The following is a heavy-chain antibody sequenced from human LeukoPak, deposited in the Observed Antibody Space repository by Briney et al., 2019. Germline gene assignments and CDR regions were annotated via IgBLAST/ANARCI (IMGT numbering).Heavy chain of an antibody. J-gene: IGHJ4*02. D-gene: IGHD4-23*01. CDR3: ARDRNDYGGNFFDY. V-gene: IGHV4-59*01. CDR1: GGSISSYY. Sequence: PSETLSLTCTVSGGSISSYYWSWIRQPPGKGLERIGYIYYSGSTNYNPSLKSRVTISVDTSKNQFSLKLSSVTAADTAVYYCARDRNDYGGNFFDYWGQGTLVTVSS. CDR2: IYYSGST.